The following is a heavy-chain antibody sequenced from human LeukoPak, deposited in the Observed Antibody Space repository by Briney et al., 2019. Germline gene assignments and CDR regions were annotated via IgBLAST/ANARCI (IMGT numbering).Heavy chain of an antibody. CDR2: INHSGST. V-gene: IGHV4-34*01. Sequence: PSETLSLTCAVYGGSFSGYYWSWIRQPPGKGLEWIGEINHSGSTNYNPSLKSRVTMSVDTSKNQFSLKLSSVTAADTAVYYCARDFPPGIAVAGAFDIWGQGTMVTVSS. D-gene: IGHD6-19*01. CDR3: ARDFPPGIAVAGAFDI. CDR1: GGSFSGYY. J-gene: IGHJ3*02.